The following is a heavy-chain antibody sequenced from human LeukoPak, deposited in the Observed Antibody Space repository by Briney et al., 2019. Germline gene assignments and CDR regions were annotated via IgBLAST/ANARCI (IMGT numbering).Heavy chain of an antibody. CDR3: ARDSDSPPGNSEDKYFQH. J-gene: IGHJ1*01. D-gene: IGHD4-23*01. CDR2: INTNTGNP. Sequence: ASVKVSCKASGYTFTSYAMNWVRQAPGQGLEWMGWINTNTGNPTYAQGFTGRFVFSLDTSVSTAYLQISSLKAEDTAVYYCARDSDSPPGNSEDKYFQHWGQGTLVTVSS. CDR1: GYTFTSYA. V-gene: IGHV7-4-1*02.